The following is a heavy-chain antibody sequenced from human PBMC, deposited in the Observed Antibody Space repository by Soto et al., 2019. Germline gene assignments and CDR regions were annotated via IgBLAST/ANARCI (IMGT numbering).Heavy chain of an antibody. CDR2: IWYDGSNK. Sequence: GGSLRLSCAASGFTFSSYGMHWVRQAPGKGLEWVAVIWYDGSNKYYADSVKGRFTISRDNSKNTLYRQMNSLRAEDTAVYYCARELTAYCGGDCYSGVVRPVDYWGQGTLVTVSS. D-gene: IGHD2-21*02. CDR3: ARELTAYCGGDCYSGVVRPVDY. V-gene: IGHV3-33*01. CDR1: GFTFSSYG. J-gene: IGHJ4*02.